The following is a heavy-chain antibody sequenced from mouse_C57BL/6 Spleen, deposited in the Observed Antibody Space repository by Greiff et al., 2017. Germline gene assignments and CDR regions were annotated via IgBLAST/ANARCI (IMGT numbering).Heavy chain of an antibody. J-gene: IGHJ2*01. CDR1: GYPFTSYW. Sequence: VQLQQSGPVLARPGASVKMSCKTSGYPFTSYWMHWVNQRPGQGLEWIGAIYPGNSDTSYNQKLKGKAKLTAVTPASTAYMELSSLTYEDSAFYYCTRSYYGSSFPCFDYWGQGTTLTVSS. CDR3: TRSYYGSSFPCFDY. D-gene: IGHD1-1*01. CDR2: IYPGNSDT. V-gene: IGHV1-5*01.